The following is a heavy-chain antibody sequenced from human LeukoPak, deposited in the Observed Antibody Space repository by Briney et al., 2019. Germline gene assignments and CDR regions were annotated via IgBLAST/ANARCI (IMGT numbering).Heavy chain of an antibody. V-gene: IGHV4-39*07. Sequence: PSETLSLTCTVSGGSCSDDTYYWGWIRQPPGKGLEWIGSIYHSGSTYYNPSLKSRVTISVDTSKNQFSLKLSSVTAADTAVYYCARDRGTVVMKLDYWGQGTLVTVSS. J-gene: IGHJ4*02. CDR3: ARDRGTVVMKLDY. CDR2: IYHSGST. CDR1: GGSCSDDTYY. D-gene: IGHD4-23*01.